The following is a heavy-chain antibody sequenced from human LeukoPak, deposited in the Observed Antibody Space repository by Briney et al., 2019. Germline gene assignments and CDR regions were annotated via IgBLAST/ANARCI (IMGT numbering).Heavy chain of an antibody. CDR3: ARESGWGLPHAFDF. CDR2: ISYDGSKI. V-gene: IGHV3-30-3*01. Sequence: GGSLRLSCAASGFTFSSYPLHWVRQAPGKGLEWVTLISYDGSKIYYADSVKSRFTISRDNSKNTLYLQMNSLRAEDTAVYYCARESGWGLPHAFDFWGQGTMVTVSS. D-gene: IGHD3-3*01. J-gene: IGHJ3*01. CDR1: GFTFSSYP.